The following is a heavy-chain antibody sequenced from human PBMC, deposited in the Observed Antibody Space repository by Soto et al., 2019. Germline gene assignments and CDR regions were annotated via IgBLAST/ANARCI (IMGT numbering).Heavy chain of an antibody. D-gene: IGHD2-15*01. J-gene: IGHJ6*02. Sequence: QVQLVESGGGVVQPGGSLRLSCAASGFTFRNYAMHWVRQAPGKGLECLAVIAYDGSNAFYRDSVKGRFTISRDNSKNXXXXXXXXXXXXXXXXXXXXXGDREDILVVVGARPGEYGIDIWGQGTTVTVSS. CDR3: XXGDREDILVVVGARPGEYGIDI. CDR2: IAYDGSNA. V-gene: IGHV3-30-3*01. CDR1: GFTFRNYA.